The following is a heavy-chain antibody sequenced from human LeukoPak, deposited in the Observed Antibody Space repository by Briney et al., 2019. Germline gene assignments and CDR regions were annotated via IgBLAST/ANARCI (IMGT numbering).Heavy chain of an antibody. CDR3: ASNLITMVRGVPQNDAFDI. CDR1: GFTFSSYA. V-gene: IGHV3-30-3*01. J-gene: IGHJ3*02. Sequence: SGGSLRLSRAASGFTFSSYAMHWVRQAPGKGLEWVAVISYDGSNKYYADSVKGRFTISRDNSKNTLYLQMNSLRAEDTAVYYCASNLITMVRGVPQNDAFDIWGQGTMVTVSS. CDR2: ISYDGSNK. D-gene: IGHD3-10*01.